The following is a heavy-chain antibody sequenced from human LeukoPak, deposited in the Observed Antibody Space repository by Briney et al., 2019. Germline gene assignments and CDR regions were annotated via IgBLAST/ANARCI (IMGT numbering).Heavy chain of an antibody. Sequence: SVKVFCKASGGTFSSYAISWERQAPGQGLEWMGGIIPIFGTANYAQKFQGRVTITADESTSTAYMELSSLRSEDTAVYYCARVSIAAAAHYGMDVWGKGTTVTVSS. CDR1: GGTFSSYA. J-gene: IGHJ6*04. CDR2: IIPIFGTA. V-gene: IGHV1-69*13. CDR3: ARVSIAAAAHYGMDV. D-gene: IGHD6-13*01.